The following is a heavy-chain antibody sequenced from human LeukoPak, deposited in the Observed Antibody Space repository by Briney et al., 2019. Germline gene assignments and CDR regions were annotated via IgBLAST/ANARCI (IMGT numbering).Heavy chain of an antibody. V-gene: IGHV4-59*01. CDR1: GGSISSYY. Sequence: SETLSLTCTVSGGSISSYYWSWIRQPPGKGLEWIGYIYYSESTNYNPSLKSRVTISVDTSKNQFSLKLSSVTAADTAVYYCARDSSGWYDYWGQGTLVTVSS. D-gene: IGHD6-19*01. CDR3: ARDSSGWYDY. J-gene: IGHJ4*02. CDR2: IYYSEST.